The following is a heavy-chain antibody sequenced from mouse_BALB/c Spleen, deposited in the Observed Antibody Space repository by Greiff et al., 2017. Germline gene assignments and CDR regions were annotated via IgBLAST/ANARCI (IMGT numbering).Heavy chain of an antibody. V-gene: IGHV1-15*01. CDR3: TRERYDGYFDY. Sequence: QVQLKESGAELVRPGASVTLSCKASGYTFTDYEMHWVKQTPVHGLEWIGAIDPETGGTAYNQKFKGKATLTADKSSSTAYMELRSLTSEDSAVYYCTRERYDGYFDYWGQGTTLTVSS. CDR1: GYTFTDYE. CDR2: IDPETGGT. D-gene: IGHD2-14*01. J-gene: IGHJ2*01.